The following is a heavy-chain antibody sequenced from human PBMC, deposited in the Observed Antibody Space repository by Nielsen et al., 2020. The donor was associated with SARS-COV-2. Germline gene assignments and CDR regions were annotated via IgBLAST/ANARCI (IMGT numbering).Heavy chain of an antibody. CDR2: IYPGDSDT. Sequence: GESLKISCKGSGYSFPTYWIGWVRQMPGKGLEWMGIIYPGDSDTRYSPSFQGQVTISADKSISTAYLQWSSLKASDTAKYYCARHTRSSSSVYYYYYMDVWGKGTTVTVSS. CDR3: ARHTRSSSSVYYYYYMDV. CDR1: GYSFPTYW. J-gene: IGHJ6*03. D-gene: IGHD6-6*01. V-gene: IGHV5-51*01.